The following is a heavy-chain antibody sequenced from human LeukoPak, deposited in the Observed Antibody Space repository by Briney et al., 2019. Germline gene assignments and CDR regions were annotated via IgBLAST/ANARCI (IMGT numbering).Heavy chain of an antibody. CDR3: AKDGGLWVSAHWGDS. V-gene: IGHV3-23*01. D-gene: IGHD7-27*01. CDR2: IDYSGGAT. CDR1: GFTFNNYV. Sequence: GGSLRLSCAASGFTFNNYVMSWVRQAPGKGLEWVSGIDYSGGATNYADSVQGRFTVSRDNSKNTLYLQMNNLRAEDTAVYYCAKDGGLWVSAHWGDSWGRGTLVTISS. J-gene: IGHJ4*02.